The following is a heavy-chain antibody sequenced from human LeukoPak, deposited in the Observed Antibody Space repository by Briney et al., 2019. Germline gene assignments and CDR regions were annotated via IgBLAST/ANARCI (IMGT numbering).Heavy chain of an antibody. D-gene: IGHD3-22*01. CDR3: ARDLGGYYYGSGFDY. CDR2: ISSSSSYI. J-gene: IGHJ4*02. V-gene: IGHV3-21*01. Sequence: GGSLRLSCAACGFIFSSYSMNWVRQAPGKGLEWVSSISSSSSYIYYADSVKGRFTISRDNAKNSLYLQMNSLRAEDTAVYYCARDLGGYYYGSGFDYWGQGTLVTVSS. CDR1: GFIFSSYS.